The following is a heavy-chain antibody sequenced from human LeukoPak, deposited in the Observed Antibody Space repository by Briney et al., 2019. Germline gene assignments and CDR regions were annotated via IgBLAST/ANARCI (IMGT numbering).Heavy chain of an antibody. V-gene: IGHV3-30-3*01. D-gene: IGHD3-10*01. J-gene: IGHJ4*02. CDR1: GRNFRRNA. CDR2: ISYAGSNK. CDR3: ARDKWSWIMVRGEPSLFDY. Sequence: PGGSLRLSRAASGRNFRRNAMHWVRQAAGQGAAREAVISYAGSNKYYADSVKGRFTISRDNSKNTLYLQMNSLRAEDTAVYYCARDKWSWIMVRGEPSLFDYWGQGTLVTVSS.